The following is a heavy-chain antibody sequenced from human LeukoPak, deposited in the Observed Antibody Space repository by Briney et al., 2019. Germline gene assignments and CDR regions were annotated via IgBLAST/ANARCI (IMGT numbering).Heavy chain of an antibody. D-gene: IGHD6-19*01. J-gene: IGHJ4*02. Sequence: PGGSLRLSCAASGFTFSSYGMRWVRQAPGKGLEWVAVISYDGSNKYYADSVKGRFTISRDNSKNTLYLQMNRLRAEDTAVYYCAKSKPLAVAGYYFDYWGQGTLVTVSS. CDR3: AKSKPLAVAGYYFDY. V-gene: IGHV3-30*18. CDR2: ISYDGSNK. CDR1: GFTFSSYG.